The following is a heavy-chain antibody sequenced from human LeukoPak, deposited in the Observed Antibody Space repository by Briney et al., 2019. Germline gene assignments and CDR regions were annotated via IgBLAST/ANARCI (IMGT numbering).Heavy chain of an antibody. Sequence: PGGSLRLSCAASGFTFSGYGMHWVRQAPGKGLEWVAYISSSGETIYYAASVKGRFTISRDNANKSLYLRMNSLRVEDTAIYYCIPPAAGLRRTISTEYFQHWGQGALVTVSS. J-gene: IGHJ1*01. V-gene: IGHV3-48*04. D-gene: IGHD2-2*01. CDR1: GFTFSGYG. CDR3: IPPAAGLRRTISTEYFQH. CDR2: ISSSGETI.